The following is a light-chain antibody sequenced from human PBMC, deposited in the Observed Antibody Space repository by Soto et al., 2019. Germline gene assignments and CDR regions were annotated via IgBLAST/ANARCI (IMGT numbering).Light chain of an antibody. V-gene: IGKV3D-15*01. CDR1: QSVRSN. CDR3: QQYNNWPPS. J-gene: IGKJ5*01. CDR2: GTS. Sequence: DIVMTQSPATLSVSPGERATHSCRASQSVRSNLAWYQQKHGQAPRLLIHGTSTRATDIPARFSGSGSGTEFTLTISSLQSEDFAVYYCQQYNNWPPSFGQGTRLEIK.